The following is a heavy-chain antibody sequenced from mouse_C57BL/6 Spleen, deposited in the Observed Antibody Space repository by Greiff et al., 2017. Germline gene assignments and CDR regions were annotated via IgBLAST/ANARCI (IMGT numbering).Heavy chain of an antibody. V-gene: IGHV1-55*01. CDR1: GYTFTSYW. D-gene: IGHD1-1*01. CDR2: IYPGSGST. CDR3: ARLITTVVEGRYFDY. J-gene: IGHJ2*01. Sequence: VKLQQPGAELVKPGASVKMSCKASGYTFTSYWITWVKQRPGQGLEWIGDIYPGSGSTNYNEKFKSKATLTVDTSSSTAYMQLSSLTSEDSAVYYCARLITTVVEGRYFDYWGQGTTLTVSS.